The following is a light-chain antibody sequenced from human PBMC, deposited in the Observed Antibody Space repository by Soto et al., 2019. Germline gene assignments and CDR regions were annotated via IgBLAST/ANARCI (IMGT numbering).Light chain of an antibody. Sequence: DIQLTQSPSVLSASVGDRVTITCRASQGINIFLARFQQKPGKAPNLLISAASTLQSGVPSRFSGSGSETEFTLTITSLQPEDSATYYCQQRNSYPRTFGQGTKVDIK. V-gene: IGKV1-9*01. CDR3: QQRNSYPRT. J-gene: IGKJ2*01. CDR1: QGINIF. CDR2: AAS.